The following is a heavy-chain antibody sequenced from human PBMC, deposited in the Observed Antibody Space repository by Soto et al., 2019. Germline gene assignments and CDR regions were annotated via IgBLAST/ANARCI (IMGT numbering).Heavy chain of an antibody. J-gene: IGHJ6*02. V-gene: IGHV4-59*01. D-gene: IGHD6-13*01. CDR3: ARDKGRVAAAATWYYYGMDV. CDR1: GGSISSYY. CDR2: IYYSGST. Sequence: LSLTCTVSGGSISSYYWSWIRQPPGKGLEWIGYIYYSGSTNYNPSPKSRVTISVDTSKNQFSLKLSSVTAADTAVYYCARDKGRVAAAATWYYYGMDVWGQGTTVTVSS.